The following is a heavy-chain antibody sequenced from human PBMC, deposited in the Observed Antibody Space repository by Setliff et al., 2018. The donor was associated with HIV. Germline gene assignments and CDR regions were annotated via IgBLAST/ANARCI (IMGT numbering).Heavy chain of an antibody. Sequence: ASVKVSCKASGSTFSTYDINWVRQAPGQGLEWMGWISAYNGNTNYAQNFQDRVTMTTDTATSTAYMELRSLRSDDTAVYYCARDYYDLSSYHHYRHDCFDPWGQGTLVTVSS. CDR2: ISAYNGNT. CDR1: GSTFSTYD. V-gene: IGHV1-18*01. J-gene: IGHJ5*02. CDR3: ARDYYDLSSYHHYRHDCFDP. D-gene: IGHD3-10*01.